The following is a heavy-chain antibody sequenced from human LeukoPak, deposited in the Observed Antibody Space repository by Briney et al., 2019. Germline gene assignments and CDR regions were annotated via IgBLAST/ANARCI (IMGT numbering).Heavy chain of an antibody. V-gene: IGHV3-23*01. CDR1: GFTFGRSA. J-gene: IGHJ4*02. CDR2: ISSSGNT. CDR3: VKGRMSEDGLDF. Sequence: GGSLRLSCEASGFTFGRSAMTWVRQTPGKGLEWFSSISSSGNTYYADPVKGRFTISRDNSKNLVNLQMNSLRAEDTAIYYCVKGRMSEDGLDFWGQGSLVTVSS. D-gene: IGHD5-24*01.